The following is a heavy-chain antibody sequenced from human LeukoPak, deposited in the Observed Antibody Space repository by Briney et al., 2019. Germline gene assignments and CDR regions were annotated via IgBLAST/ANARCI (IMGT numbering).Heavy chain of an antibody. V-gene: IGHV3-48*04. Sequence: PGGSLRLSCAASGFTFSYYSMHWVRQAPGKGLEWVSYISDSSSSTIYYTDSVKGRFTVSRDNAKNSLYLQMNSLRAEDTAVYYCARVVGPTMSVPRFDPGGQGPLVTVSS. D-gene: IGHD1-26*01. CDR2: ISDSSSSTI. J-gene: IGHJ5*02. CDR3: ARVVGPTMSVPRFDP. CDR1: GFTFSYYS.